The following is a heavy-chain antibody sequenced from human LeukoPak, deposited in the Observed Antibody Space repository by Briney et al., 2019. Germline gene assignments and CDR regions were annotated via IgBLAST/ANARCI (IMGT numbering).Heavy chain of an antibody. CDR3: ARARKSITMIVVVKYYYMDV. V-gene: IGHV4-34*01. J-gene: IGHJ6*03. D-gene: IGHD3-22*01. CDR2: INHSGST. CDR1: GGSFSGYY. Sequence: SETLSLTCAVYGGSFSGYYWSWIRQPPGKGLEWIGEINHSGSTNYNPSLKSRVTISVDTSKNQFSLKLSSVTAADTAVYYCARARKSITMIVVVKYYYMDVWGKGTTVTVSS.